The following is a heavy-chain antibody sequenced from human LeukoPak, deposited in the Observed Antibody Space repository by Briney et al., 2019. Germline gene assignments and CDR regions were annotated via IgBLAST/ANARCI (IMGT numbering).Heavy chain of an antibody. CDR3: VSPSNTDAFDI. CDR1: GYTFTGYY. Sequence: ASVKVSCKASGYTFTGYYMHWVRQAPGQGLEWMGWINPNSGGTNYAQKFQGRVTMSRDTSISTAYMELSRLRSDVTAVYYCVSPSNTDAFDIWGQGTMVTVSS. J-gene: IGHJ3*02. D-gene: IGHD4-4*01. V-gene: IGHV1-2*02. CDR2: INPNSGGT.